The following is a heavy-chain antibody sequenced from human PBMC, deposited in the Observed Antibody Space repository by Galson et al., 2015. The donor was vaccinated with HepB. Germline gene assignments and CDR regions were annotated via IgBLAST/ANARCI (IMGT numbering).Heavy chain of an antibody. V-gene: IGHV1-69*04. Sequence: SVKVSCKASGGTFSSYTISWVRQAPGQGLEWMGRIIPILGIANYAQKFQGRVTITADKSTSTAYMELSSLRSEDTAVYYCAREGGYCSGGSCSGRDYWGQGTLVTVSS. D-gene: IGHD2-15*01. CDR3: AREGGYCSGGSCSGRDY. CDR1: GGTFSSYT. J-gene: IGHJ4*02. CDR2: IIPILGIA.